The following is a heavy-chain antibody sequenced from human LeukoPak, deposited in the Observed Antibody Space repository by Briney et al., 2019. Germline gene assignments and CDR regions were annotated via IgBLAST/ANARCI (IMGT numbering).Heavy chain of an antibody. CDR3: ARAAGWLRTGGYYFDY. D-gene: IGHD1-14*01. V-gene: IGHV3-30-3*01. Sequence: GRSLRLSCAASGFTFSSYVMHWVRQAPGKGLEWVAVISYDGSNKYYADSVKGRFTISRDNSKNTLYLQMNSLRAEDTAVYYCARAAGWLRTGGYYFDYWGQGTLVTVSS. CDR1: GFTFSSYV. CDR2: ISYDGSNK. J-gene: IGHJ4*02.